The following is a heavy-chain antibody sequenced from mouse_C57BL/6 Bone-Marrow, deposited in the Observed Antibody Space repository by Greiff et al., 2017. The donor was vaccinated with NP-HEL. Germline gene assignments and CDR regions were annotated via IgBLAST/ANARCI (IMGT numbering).Heavy chain of an antibody. D-gene: IGHD2-4*01. V-gene: IGHV14-1*01. CDR3: TTEEGDDYDDFAY. Sequence: EVKLMESGAELVRPGASVKLSCTASGFNIKDYYMHWVKQRPEQGLEWIGRIDPEDGDTEYAPKFQGKATMTADTSSNTAYLQLSSLTSEDTAVYYCTTEEGDDYDDFAYWGQGTLVTVSA. CDR2: IDPEDGDT. CDR1: GFNIKDYY. J-gene: IGHJ3*01.